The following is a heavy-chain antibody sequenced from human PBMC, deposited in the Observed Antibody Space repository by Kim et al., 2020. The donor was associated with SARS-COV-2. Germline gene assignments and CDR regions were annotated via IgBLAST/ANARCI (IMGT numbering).Heavy chain of an antibody. D-gene: IGHD5-18*01. CDR2: ISYDASDK. Sequence: GGSLRLSCAASGFTFSSYPMHWVRQAPGKGLEWVAVISYDASDKYYADSVKVRFTISSDNSKNTLYVQMNSLRAEDTAIYYCARDYRAYTYTITYFFDYWGQGTLVTVSS. J-gene: IGHJ4*02. V-gene: IGHV3-33*05. CDR3: ARDYRAYTYTITYFFDY. CDR1: GFTFSSYP.